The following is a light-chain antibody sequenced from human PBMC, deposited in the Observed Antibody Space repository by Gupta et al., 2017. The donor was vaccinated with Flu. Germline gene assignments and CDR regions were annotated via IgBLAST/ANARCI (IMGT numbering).Light chain of an antibody. CDR2: AAS. CDR3: QQLNSYPLYT. J-gene: IGKJ2*01. V-gene: IGKV1-9*01. Sequence: SFLSASVGDRVTITCRASQGIRSYLAWYKQKPGKAPKLLIYAASTWQSGVPSRFSGSGYGTEFTLTISSRQPEDFATYYCQQLNSYPLYTFGQGTKLEIK. CDR1: QGIRSY.